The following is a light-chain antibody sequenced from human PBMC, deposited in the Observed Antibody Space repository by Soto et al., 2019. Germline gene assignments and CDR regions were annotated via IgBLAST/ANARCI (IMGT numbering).Light chain of an antibody. V-gene: IGKV3-20*01. J-gene: IGKJ2*01. CDR2: AAS. CDR1: RSIASSY. CDR3: QQYGSSPPYT. Sequence: EIVLTQSPDTLSLSPGERATLSRRASRSIASSYLAWYQQKPGQAPRLLIYAASTRATGIPDRFSGSGSATDFTLTISRLEPEDFAVYYCQQYGSSPPYTFGQGTKLEIK.